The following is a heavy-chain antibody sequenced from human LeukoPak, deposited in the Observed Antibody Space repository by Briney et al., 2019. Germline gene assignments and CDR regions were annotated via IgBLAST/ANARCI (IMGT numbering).Heavy chain of an antibody. V-gene: IGHV4-59*01. CDR2: IYYSGST. CDR1: GGSISSYY. CDR3: ARRRSPGYYYYMDV. J-gene: IGHJ6*03. Sequence: PSETLSLTCTVSGGSISSYYWSWIRQPPGKGLEWIGYIYYSGSTNYNPSLKSRVTISVDTSKNQFSLKLSSVTAADTAVYYCARRRSPGYYYYMDVWGKGTTVTVSS.